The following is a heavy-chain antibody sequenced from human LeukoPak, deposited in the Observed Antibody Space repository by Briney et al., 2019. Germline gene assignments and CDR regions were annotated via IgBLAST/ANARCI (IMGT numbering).Heavy chain of an antibody. CDR2: MNPNSGNT. CDR3: ARVERYCGGDCPDAFDI. V-gene: IGHV1-8*01. J-gene: IGHJ3*02. D-gene: IGHD2-21*02. Sequence: EASVKVSCKASGYTFTSYDINWVRQATGQGLEWMGWMNPNSGNTGYAQKFQGRVTMTRNTSISTAYMELSSLRSEDTAVYYCARVERYCGGDCPDAFDIWGQGTMVTASS. CDR1: GYTFTSYD.